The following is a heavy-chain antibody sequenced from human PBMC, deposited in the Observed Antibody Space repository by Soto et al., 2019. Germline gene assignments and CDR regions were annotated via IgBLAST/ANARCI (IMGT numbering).Heavy chain of an antibody. V-gene: IGHV4-4*07. Sequence: SETLSLTCTVSGGSISSYYWSWIRQPAGKGLEWIGRIYTSGSTNYNPSLKSRVTMSVDTSKNQFSLKLSSVTAADTAVYYCARDYSITMVRGVINWFDPWGQGTLVTVSS. CDR3: ARDYSITMVRGVINWFDP. J-gene: IGHJ5*02. D-gene: IGHD3-10*01. CDR2: IYTSGST. CDR1: GGSISSYY.